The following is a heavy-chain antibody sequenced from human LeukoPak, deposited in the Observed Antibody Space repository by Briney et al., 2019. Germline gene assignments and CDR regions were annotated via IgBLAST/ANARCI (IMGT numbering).Heavy chain of an antibody. J-gene: IGHJ4*02. CDR1: GFTFSSYA. CDR3: ARVGVGALDY. Sequence: GGSLRLSCAASGFTFSSYAMHWVRQAPGKGLEWEAVISYDGSNKYYADSVKGRFTISRDNSKNTLYLQMNSLRAEDTAVYYCARVGVGALDYWGQGTLVTVSS. D-gene: IGHD1-26*01. V-gene: IGHV3-30*04. CDR2: ISYDGSNK.